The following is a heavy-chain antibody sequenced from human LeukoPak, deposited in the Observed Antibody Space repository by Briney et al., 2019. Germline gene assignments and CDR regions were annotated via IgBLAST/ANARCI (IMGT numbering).Heavy chain of an antibody. V-gene: IGHV4-4*02. CDR1: GGSISSSNW. CDR2: IYHSGST. D-gene: IGHD2-21*02. CDR3: ARGWGPAYCGGDCHRHFDY. Sequence: SETLSLTCAVSGGSISSSNWWSWVRQPPRKGLEWIGGIYHSGSTNYNPSLKSRVTISVDESKNQFSLKLSSVTAADTAVYYCARGWGPAYCGGDCHRHFDYWGQGALVTVSS. J-gene: IGHJ4*02.